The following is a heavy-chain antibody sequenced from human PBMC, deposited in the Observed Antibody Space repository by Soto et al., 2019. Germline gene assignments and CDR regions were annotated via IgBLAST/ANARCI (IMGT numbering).Heavy chain of an antibody. Sequence: PSETLSLTCTVSGASISSGGYYWSWLRQHPGKGPEWIGFTYYSGTTYYNPSLKSRVTISVDTSKNQFSLKLTSVTAADTAVYYCARRTVVLSGPDGDDSWGQGTLVTVSS. D-gene: IGHD2-2*01. CDR2: TYYSGTT. CDR3: ARRTVVLSGPDGDDS. J-gene: IGHJ4*02. V-gene: IGHV4-31*03. CDR1: GASISSGGYY.